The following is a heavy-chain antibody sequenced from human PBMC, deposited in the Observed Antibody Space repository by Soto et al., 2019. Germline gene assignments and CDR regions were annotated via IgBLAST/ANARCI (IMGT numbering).Heavy chain of an antibody. Sequence: QVHLVESGGGVVQPGRSLRLSCAASGFTFDNYGMLWVRQAPGKGLEWVALISYDDSYKYYTDSVRGRFTISRDNSKNMVFLQMNSLKGDDTAVYDWAGGDYGDSIDYWGQGTLGTVSS. D-gene: IGHD4-17*01. V-gene: IGHV3-33*01. CDR1: GFTFDNYG. J-gene: IGHJ4*02. CDR3: AGGDYGDSIDY. CDR2: ISYDDSYK.